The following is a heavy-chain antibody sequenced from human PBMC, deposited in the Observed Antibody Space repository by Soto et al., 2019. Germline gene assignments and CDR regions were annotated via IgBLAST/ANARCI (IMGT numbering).Heavy chain of an antibody. CDR1: GGSISSYY. Sequence: ASETLSLACTVSGGSISSYYWSWIRQPPGKGLEWIGYIYYSGSTNYNPSLKSRVTISVDTSKNQFSLKLSSVTAADTAVYYCARAPLWTTFDYWGQGTLVTVS. D-gene: IGHD4-17*01. V-gene: IGHV4-59*01. CDR3: ARAPLWTTFDY. CDR2: IYYSGST. J-gene: IGHJ4*02.